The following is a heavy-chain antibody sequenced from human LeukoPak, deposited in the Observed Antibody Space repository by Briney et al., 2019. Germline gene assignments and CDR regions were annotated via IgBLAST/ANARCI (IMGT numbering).Heavy chain of an antibody. V-gene: IGHV3-23*01. CDR1: GFTFNNYA. CDR3: AKDLRFRRITIFGVVTFYMDV. J-gene: IGHJ6*03. CDR2: ISWSAGTT. D-gene: IGHD3-3*01. Sequence: GGSLRLSCAASGFTFNNYAMSWVRQAPGKGLEWVSAISWSAGTTFYADSVKGRFTISRDNSKNTLYLQMNSLRAEDTAVYYCAKDLRFRRITIFGVVTFYMDVWGKGTTVTVSS.